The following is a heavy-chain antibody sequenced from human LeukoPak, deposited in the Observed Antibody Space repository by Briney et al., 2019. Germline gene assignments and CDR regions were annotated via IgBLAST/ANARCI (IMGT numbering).Heavy chain of an antibody. Sequence: ASVKVSCKASGYTFTGYYMHWVRQAPGQGLEWMGWINPNSGGTNYAQKFQGWVTMTRDTSISTAYMELSRLRSDDTAVYYCARTAVIGFGEFPRPFDYWGQGTLVTVSS. V-gene: IGHV1-2*04. CDR3: ARTAVIGFGEFPRPFDY. D-gene: IGHD3-10*01. J-gene: IGHJ4*02. CDR2: INPNSGGT. CDR1: GYTFTGYY.